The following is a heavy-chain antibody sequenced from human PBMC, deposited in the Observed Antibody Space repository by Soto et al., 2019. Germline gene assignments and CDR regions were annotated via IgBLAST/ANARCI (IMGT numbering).Heavy chain of an antibody. CDR2: IYYSGST. Sequence: PSETLSLTCTVSGGNISSYYLSWIRKPPGKGLEWIGYIYYSGSTNYNPSLKSRVTISVDTSKNQFSLKLSSVTAADTAVYYCARTGKDIVVVPAAMDYYYYYYMDVWGKGTTVTVSS. D-gene: IGHD2-2*01. CDR1: GGNISSYY. J-gene: IGHJ6*03. CDR3: ARTGKDIVVVPAAMDYYYYYYMDV. V-gene: IGHV4-59*01.